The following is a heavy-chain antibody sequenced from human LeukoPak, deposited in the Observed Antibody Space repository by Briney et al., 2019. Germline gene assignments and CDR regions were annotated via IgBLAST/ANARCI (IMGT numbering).Heavy chain of an antibody. Sequence: GASVKVSCKASGYTFTSYGISWVRQAPGQGLEWMGWVSGYNVNTNYAQKLQGRVTMTTGTITSTAYMELRSLRSDDTAVYYCAREGYCSGGTCYSGSIDYWGQGTLVTVSS. CDR3: AREGYCSGGTCYSGSIDY. D-gene: IGHD2-15*01. V-gene: IGHV1-18*01. CDR1: GYTFTSYG. J-gene: IGHJ4*02. CDR2: VSGYNVNT.